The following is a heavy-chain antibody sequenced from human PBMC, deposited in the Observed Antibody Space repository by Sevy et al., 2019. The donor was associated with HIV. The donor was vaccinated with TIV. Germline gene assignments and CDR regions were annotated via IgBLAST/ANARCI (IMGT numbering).Heavy chain of an antibody. J-gene: IGHJ6*02. CDR1: GFTFSSYS. V-gene: IGHV3-21*01. CDR3: ARATSLRSYGMDV. Sequence: GGSLRLSCAASGFTFSSYSMNWVRQAPGKGLEWVSSISSSSSYIYYADSVKGRFTISRDNAKNSLYLQMNSLRAEDTALYYCARATSLRSYGMDVWGQGTTVTVSS. CDR2: ISSSSSYI. D-gene: IGHD2-15*01.